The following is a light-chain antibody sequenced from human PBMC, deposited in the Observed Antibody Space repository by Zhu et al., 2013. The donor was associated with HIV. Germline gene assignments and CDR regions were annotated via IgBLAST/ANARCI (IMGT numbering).Light chain of an antibody. CDR3: QHYNNWPYT. V-gene: IGKV3-15*01. CDR2: GAS. CDR1: QSVSSG. J-gene: IGKJ2*01. Sequence: EILMTQSPVTLSVSPGERVTLSCRASQSVSSGLAWYQQKPGQAPRLLIYGASTRATGIPARFSGRGSGTEFTLTISSLQSEDFAVYYCQHYNNWPYTFGQGTKLEIK.